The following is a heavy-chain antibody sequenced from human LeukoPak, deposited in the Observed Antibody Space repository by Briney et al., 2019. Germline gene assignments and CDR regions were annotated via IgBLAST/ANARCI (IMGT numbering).Heavy chain of an antibody. D-gene: IGHD3-22*01. CDR3: ARLNYSDSSGYVKI. J-gene: IGHJ3*02. V-gene: IGHV4-39*01. CDR2: IYYSGST. Sequence: PSETLSLTCTVSGVSIISGSKYWGWIRQPPGKGLEWSGSIYYSGSTYYNPSLKSRVTISVDTSKNQFSLKLGSVTAADTAVYYCARLNYSDSSGYVKIWGQGTMVTVSS. CDR1: GVSIISGSKY.